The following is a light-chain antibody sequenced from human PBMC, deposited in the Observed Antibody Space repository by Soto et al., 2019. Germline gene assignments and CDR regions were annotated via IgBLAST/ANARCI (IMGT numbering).Light chain of an antibody. Sequence: EIVLTQSPATLSLSPGERATLSCRASQSVSSYLAWYQQKPGQAPRLLIYDASNRATGIPARFSGSGSGTDFTLTISSLEAADCVVYYYQLRSIRPWTFGQGTNVEIK. J-gene: IGKJ1*01. CDR1: QSVSSY. CDR2: DAS. V-gene: IGKV3-11*01. CDR3: QLRSIRPWT.